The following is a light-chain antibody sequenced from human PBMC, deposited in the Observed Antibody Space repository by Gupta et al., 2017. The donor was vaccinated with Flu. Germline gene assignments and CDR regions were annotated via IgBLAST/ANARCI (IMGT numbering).Light chain of an antibody. Sequence: QSALTQPASMSGSPGQSITISCTGTSSDIGNYNYVSWYQQHPGKTPKVMIYEVTYRPSGVSSRFSGSKSGNTASLTISGLQAEDEADYYCTSYTTSTTRVFGGGTKLTVL. V-gene: IGLV2-14*01. CDR2: EVT. CDR1: SSDIGNYNY. J-gene: IGLJ3*02. CDR3: TSYTTSTTRV.